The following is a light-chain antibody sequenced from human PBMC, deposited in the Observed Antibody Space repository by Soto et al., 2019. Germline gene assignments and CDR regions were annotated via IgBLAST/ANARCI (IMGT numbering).Light chain of an antibody. J-gene: IGKJ1*01. CDR1: QSISSW. CDR3: QQYHSYWT. V-gene: IGKV1-5*01. CDR2: DAS. Sequence: DIQMTQSPSILSASVGDRVTITCRASQSISSWLAWYQQTPGTAPXXLIYDASSLESGVPSRFSVIGSGTEFPLTFTSMQPDDFATDDCQQYHSYWTFGQGTKVDI.